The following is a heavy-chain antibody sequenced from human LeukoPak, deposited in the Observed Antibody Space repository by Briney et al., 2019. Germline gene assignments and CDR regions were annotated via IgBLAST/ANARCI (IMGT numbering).Heavy chain of an antibody. CDR1: GFTFSFYS. Sequence: RTGGSLRLSCAASGFTFSFYSMNWVRQAPGKGLEWVSYISSSSSTIYYADSVKGRFTISRDNAKNTVYLQMNSLRVEDTAVYYCARGYDYWGQGTLVTVSS. CDR3: ARGYDY. CDR2: ISSSSSTI. J-gene: IGHJ4*02. V-gene: IGHV3-48*01. D-gene: IGHD5-18*01.